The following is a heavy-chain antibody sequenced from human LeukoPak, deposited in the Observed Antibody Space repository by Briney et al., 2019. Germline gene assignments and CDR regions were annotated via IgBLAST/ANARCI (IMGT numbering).Heavy chain of an antibody. D-gene: IGHD3-22*01. CDR2: ISAYNGNT. J-gene: IGHJ4*02. CDR3: ARGPYYYDSSDTPHYFDY. V-gene: IGHV1-18*01. Sequence: ASVKVSCKTSDYTFTSCGISWVRQAPGQGLEWMGWISAYNGNTKYAQKLQGRVTMTTDTSTSTAYIELRSLRSDDTAVYYCARGPYYYDSSDTPHYFDYWGQGTLVTVSS. CDR1: DYTFTSCG.